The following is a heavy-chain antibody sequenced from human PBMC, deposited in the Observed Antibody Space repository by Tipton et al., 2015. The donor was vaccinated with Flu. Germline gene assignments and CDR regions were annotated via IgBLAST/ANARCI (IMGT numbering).Heavy chain of an antibody. CDR2: IYYSGST. CDR1: GGSISSSSYY. D-gene: IGHD2-15*01. CDR3: ATKGVSYCSGGSCYSYYFDY. V-gene: IGHV4-39*01. J-gene: IGHJ4*02. Sequence: TLSLTCTVSGGSISSSSYYWGWIRQPPGKGSEWIGSIYYSGSTYYNPSLKSRVTISVDTSKNQFSLKLSSVTAADTAVYYCATKGVSYCSGGSCYSYYFDYWGQGTLVTVSS.